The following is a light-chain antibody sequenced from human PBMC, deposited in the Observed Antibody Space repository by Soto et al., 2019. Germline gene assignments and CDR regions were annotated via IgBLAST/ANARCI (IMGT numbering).Light chain of an antibody. CDR3: QQSYSTPRT. Sequence: DIVMTQSPDSLAVSLGERATINCKSSQSVLYSSNKKNYLAWYQQKSGQSPKVLIYWASTRESGVPDLFSGSGSGTDFTLTISILQAEDAAVYYCQQSYSTPRTFGQGTKVEIK. V-gene: IGKV4-1*01. J-gene: IGKJ1*01. CDR1: QSVLYSSNKKNY. CDR2: WAS.